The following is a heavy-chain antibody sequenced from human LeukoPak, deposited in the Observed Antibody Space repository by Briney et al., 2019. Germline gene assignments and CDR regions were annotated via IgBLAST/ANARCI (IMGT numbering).Heavy chain of an antibody. Sequence: GGSLRLSCAASGFTFSDYYMSWIRQAPGKGLEWVSYISSSGSTIYYADSVKGRFAISRDNAKNSLYLQMNSLRAEDTAVYYCVKRVGSNSGPFDSWGQGTLVTVSS. CDR2: ISSSGSTI. CDR3: VKRVGSNSGPFDS. D-gene: IGHD4-23*01. CDR1: GFTFSDYY. J-gene: IGHJ4*02. V-gene: IGHV3-11*01.